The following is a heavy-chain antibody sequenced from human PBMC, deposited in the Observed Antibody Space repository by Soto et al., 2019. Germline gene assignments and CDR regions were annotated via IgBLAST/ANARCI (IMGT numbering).Heavy chain of an antibody. CDR1: GGSVSSGAFY. CDR3: ARAPTMVRGVIITGHDAFDI. D-gene: IGHD3-10*01. Sequence: SETLSLTCTVSGGSVSSGAFYWSWIRQPPGKGLEWIGEINHSGSTNYNPSLKSRVTISVDTSKNQFSLKLSSVTAADTAVYYCARAPTMVRGVIITGHDAFDIWGQGTMVTVSS. CDR2: INHSGST. V-gene: IGHV4-61*08. J-gene: IGHJ3*02.